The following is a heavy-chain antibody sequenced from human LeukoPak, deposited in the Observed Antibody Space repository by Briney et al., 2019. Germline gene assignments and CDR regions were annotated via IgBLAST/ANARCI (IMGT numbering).Heavy chain of an antibody. CDR3: ARDAHHYYDSSGYSPCFDH. CDR2: IKQDGSEK. Sequence: GGSLRLSCMGSGFTFSSYWMSWVRQAPGKGLEWVANIKQDGSEKYYVDSVKGRFTISRDNAKNSVYLQMNSLRAEDTAVYYCARDAHHYYDSSGYSPCFDHWGQGTLVTVSS. CDR1: GFTFSSYW. J-gene: IGHJ4*02. D-gene: IGHD3-22*01. V-gene: IGHV3-7*04.